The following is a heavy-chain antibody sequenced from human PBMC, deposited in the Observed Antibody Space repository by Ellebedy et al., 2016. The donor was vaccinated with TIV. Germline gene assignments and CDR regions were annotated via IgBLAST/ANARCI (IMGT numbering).Heavy chain of an antibody. D-gene: IGHD2-21*02. CDR3: ARDSPGVSAMWD. V-gene: IGHV4-4*02. CDR1: GDSITNNHW. J-gene: IGHJ4*02. Sequence: SETLSLTXTVPGDSITNNHWYYWVRQSPEKGLEWIGEVYLSGSINYNPSFSSRVTISLDKYNNQFSLRVYSVTAADTAVYYCARDSPGVSAMWDWGQGIRVTVSS. CDR2: VYLSGSI.